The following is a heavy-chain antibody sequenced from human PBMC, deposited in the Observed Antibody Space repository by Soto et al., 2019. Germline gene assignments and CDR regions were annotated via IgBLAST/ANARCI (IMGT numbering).Heavy chain of an antibody. CDR3: ARDNYENSGYFDY. V-gene: IGHV1-18*04. D-gene: IGHD3-22*01. CDR2: ISGYNDNT. Sequence: VEVSWKASGYRFTSYAICSVRQAPGQGLEWMGWISGYNDNTKDARKFQGRVTMTTDTSTSTAYMELRSLRSDDTAVYYCARDNYENSGYFDYWGQATLVTVSS. J-gene: IGHJ4*02. CDR1: GYRFTSYA.